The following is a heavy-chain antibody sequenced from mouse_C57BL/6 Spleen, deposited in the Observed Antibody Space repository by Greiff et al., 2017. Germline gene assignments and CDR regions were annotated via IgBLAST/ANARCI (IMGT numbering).Heavy chain of an antibody. CDR2: INPSTGGT. Sequence: VQLQQSGPELVKPGASVKISCKASGYSFTGYYMNWVKQSPEKSLEWIGEINPSTGGTTYNQKFKAKATLTVDKSSSTAYMQLKSLTSEDSAVYYCARTESSGGLFAYWGQGTLVTVSA. CDR1: GYSFTGYY. CDR3: ARTESSGGLFAY. V-gene: IGHV1-42*01. D-gene: IGHD3-2*02. J-gene: IGHJ3*01.